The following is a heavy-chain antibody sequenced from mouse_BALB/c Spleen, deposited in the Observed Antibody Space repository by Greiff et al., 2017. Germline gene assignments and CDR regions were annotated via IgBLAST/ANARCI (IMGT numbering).Heavy chain of an antibody. CDR3: ARRLLGGYFDV. CDR2: ISYSGST. Sequence: EVQRVESGPGLVKPSQSLSLTCTVTGYSITSDYAWNWIRQFPGNKLEWMGYISYSGSTSYNPSLKSRISITRDTSKNQFFLQLNSVTTEDTATYYCARRLLGGYFDVWGAGTTVTVSS. D-gene: IGHD2-3*01. CDR1: GYSITSDYA. V-gene: IGHV3-2*02. J-gene: IGHJ1*01.